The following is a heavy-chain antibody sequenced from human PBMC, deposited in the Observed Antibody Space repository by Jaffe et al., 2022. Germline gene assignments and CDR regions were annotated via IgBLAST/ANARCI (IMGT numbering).Heavy chain of an antibody. CDR3: ARDNPTLAMPIDY. V-gene: IGHV4-38-2*02. J-gene: IGHJ4*02. D-gene: IGHD2-2*01. CDR2: IYHSGST. CDR1: GYSISSGYY. Sequence: QVQLQESGPGLVKPSETLSLTCAVSGYSISSGYYWGWIRQPPGKGLEWIGSIYHSGSTYYNPSLKSRVTISVDTSKNQFSLKLSSVTAADTAVYYCARDNPTLAMPIDYWGQGTLVTVSS.